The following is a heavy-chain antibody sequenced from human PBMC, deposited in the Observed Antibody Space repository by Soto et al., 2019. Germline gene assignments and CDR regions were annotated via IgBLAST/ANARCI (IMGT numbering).Heavy chain of an antibody. V-gene: IGHV3-30*18. CDR2: ISYDGSNK. Sequence: GGSLRLSCAASGFTFSSYGMHWVRQAPGKGLEWVAVISYDGSNKYYADSVKGRFTISRDNSKNTLYLQMNRLRAEDTAVYYCAKDFLEWLLYYYYYGMDVWGQGTTVTVSS. CDR1: GFTFSSYG. D-gene: IGHD3-3*01. J-gene: IGHJ6*02. CDR3: AKDFLEWLLYYYYYGMDV.